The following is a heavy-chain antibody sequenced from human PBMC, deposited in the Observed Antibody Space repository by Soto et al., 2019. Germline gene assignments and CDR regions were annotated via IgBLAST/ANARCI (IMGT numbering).Heavy chain of an antibody. J-gene: IGHJ6*02. V-gene: IGHV5-51*01. Sequence: PXGSLMTSCKGSGYMLTSYWIGWVRQMPGKGLEWMGIIYPGDSEITYSPSFQGQVTMSVYKSSSTAYLQWSSLKASDTATYYCATDTARTYSYYAMDVWGQGTTVTVS. CDR2: IYPGDSEI. CDR3: ATDTARTYSYYAMDV. CDR1: GYMLTSYW. D-gene: IGHD5-18*01.